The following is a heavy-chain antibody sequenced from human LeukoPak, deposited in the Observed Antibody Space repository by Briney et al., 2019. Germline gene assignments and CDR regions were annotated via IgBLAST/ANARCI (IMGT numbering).Heavy chain of an antibody. V-gene: IGHV3-30-3*01. CDR3: ARDVGAGYYGSGSYYNVGDY. D-gene: IGHD3-10*01. Sequence: GGSLRLSCAASGFTFDDYAMHWVRQAPGKGLEWVAVISYDGSNKYYADSVKGRFTISRDNSKNTLYLQMNSLRAEDTAVYYCARDVGAGYYGSGSYYNVGDYWGQGTLVTVSS. CDR2: ISYDGSNK. CDR1: GFTFDDYA. J-gene: IGHJ4*02.